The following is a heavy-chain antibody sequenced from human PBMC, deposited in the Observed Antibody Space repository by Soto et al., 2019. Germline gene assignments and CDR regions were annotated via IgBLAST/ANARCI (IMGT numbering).Heavy chain of an antibody. D-gene: IGHD3-9*01. J-gene: IGHJ5*02. V-gene: IGHV4-59*01. CDR2: VYYSGST. CDR1: GASISNYY. CDR3: AREAGVRYPFDP. Sequence: QVQLQESGPGLVKPSETLSLTCTVSGASISNYYLSWIRQPPGKGLEWIGFVYYSGSTDYNPSLKSRVTISVDTSKNQFSLKLSSVTAADTAMYYCAREAGVRYPFDPWGQGTLVIVSS.